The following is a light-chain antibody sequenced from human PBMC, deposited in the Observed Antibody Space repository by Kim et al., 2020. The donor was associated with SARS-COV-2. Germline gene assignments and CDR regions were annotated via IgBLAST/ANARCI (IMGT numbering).Light chain of an antibody. J-gene: IGKJ3*01. CDR2: GAS. CDR3: QQYGSSHT. V-gene: IGKV3-20*01. Sequence: WSPGERATLSCRARQSVSSSYLAWDQQKPGQAPRLLIYGASSRATGIPDRFSGSGSGTDFTLTISRLEPEDFAVYYCQQYGSSHTFGPGTKVDIK. CDR1: QSVSSSY.